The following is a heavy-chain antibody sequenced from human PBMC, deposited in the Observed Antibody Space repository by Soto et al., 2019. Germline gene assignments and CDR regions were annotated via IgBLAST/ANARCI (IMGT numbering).Heavy chain of an antibody. D-gene: IGHD6-6*01. CDR2: ISYGGSNQ. CDR3: ARQGDSSSIDP. Sequence: QVQLVESGGGVVQPGRSLRLSCAASGFTFSTYAIHWVREAAGKGLEWVGVISYGGSNQYYADSVKGRFIISGDNSKNTLYLQMNSLRAEDTAAYYCARQGDSSSIDPWGQVPLFTVSS. V-gene: IGHV3-30-3*01. CDR1: GFTFSTYA. J-gene: IGHJ5*02.